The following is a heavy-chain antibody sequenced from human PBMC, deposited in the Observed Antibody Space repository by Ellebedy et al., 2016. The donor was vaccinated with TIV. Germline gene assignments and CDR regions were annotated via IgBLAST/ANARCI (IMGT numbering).Heavy chain of an antibody. CDR2: IKQDGSEK. CDR1: GFTLSSYW. CDR3: ARLRVPYYFDY. Sequence: GESLKISCAASGFTLSSYWMHWVRQAPGKGLEWVANIKQDGSEKYYVDSVKGRFTISRDNAKNSLYLQMNSLRAEDTAVYYCARLRVPYYFDYWGQGTLVTVSS. V-gene: IGHV3-7*03. J-gene: IGHJ4*02. D-gene: IGHD4/OR15-4a*01.